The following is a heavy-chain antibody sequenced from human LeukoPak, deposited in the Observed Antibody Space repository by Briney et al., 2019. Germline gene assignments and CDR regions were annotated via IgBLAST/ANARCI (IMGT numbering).Heavy chain of an antibody. CDR1: GGSFSGYY. CDR2: INHSGST. Sequence: SETLSLTCAVYGGSFSGYYWSWIRQPPGKGLEWIGEINHSGSTNYNPSLKSRVTISVDTSKNQFSLKLSSVTAADTAVYYCASKKDDYYDSSGYAYWGQGTLVTVSS. V-gene: IGHV4-34*01. CDR3: ASKKDDYYDSSGYAY. J-gene: IGHJ4*02. D-gene: IGHD3-22*01.